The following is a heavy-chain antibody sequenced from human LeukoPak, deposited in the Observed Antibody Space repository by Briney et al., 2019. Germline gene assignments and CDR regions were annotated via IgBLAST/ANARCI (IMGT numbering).Heavy chain of an antibody. J-gene: IGHJ4*02. CDR1: GFSLSAYW. CDR3: ARDLNWLLFDY. V-gene: IGHV3-74*01. Sequence: PGGTLRLSCAPSGFSLSAYWMHWVRQAPGKGLVWVSRVKYDGSTTAYADSVKGRFNISRDNNRNILYLEMNSLRVEDTAVYYCARDLNWLLFDYWGQGALVTVSS. D-gene: IGHD3/OR15-3a*01. CDR2: VKYDGSTT.